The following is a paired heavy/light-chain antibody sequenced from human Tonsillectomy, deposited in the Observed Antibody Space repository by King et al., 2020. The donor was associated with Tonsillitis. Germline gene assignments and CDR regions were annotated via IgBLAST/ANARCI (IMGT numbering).Light chain of an antibody. Sequence: QSVLTQPPSVSAAPGQKVTISCSGSSSNIENRDVSWYQQVPGTAPKLLIYETNKRPSGIPDRFSGSKSGTSATLGITGLQTGDEADYYCGTWDDSLSAGVFGGGTKVTVL. CDR1: SSNIENRD. V-gene: IGLV1-51*02. J-gene: IGLJ2*01. CDR2: ETN. CDR3: GTWDDSLSAGV.
Heavy chain of an antibody. CDR2: SIGRGGDK. Sequence: EVQLLESGGGLVQPGGSLRLSCVVSGFTFSNFAMTWVRQAPGKGLEWVSSIGRGGDKYHADSVKGRFTISRDNSKSTLYLQMDSLRVEDSAVYYCAKGGIAQVGALDSWAQGTLVTASP. J-gene: IGHJ4*02. CDR3: AKGGIAQVGALDS. D-gene: IGHD1-26*01. CDR1: GFTFSNFA. V-gene: IGHV3-23*01.